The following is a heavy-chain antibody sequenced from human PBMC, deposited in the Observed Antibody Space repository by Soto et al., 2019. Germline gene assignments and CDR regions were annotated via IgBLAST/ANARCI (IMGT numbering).Heavy chain of an antibody. CDR3: ARIPLDTSSGWEYYYYYGMDV. CDR1: GFSLSTSGMC. D-gene: IGHD6-19*01. Sequence: SAPTLVNPTQTLTLTCTFSGFSLSTSGMCVSWIRQPPGKALEWLALIDWDDDKYYSTSLKTRLTISKDTSKNQVVLTMTNMDPVDTATYYCARIPLDTSSGWEYYYYYGMDVWGQGTTVTVSS. J-gene: IGHJ6*02. CDR2: IDWDDDK. V-gene: IGHV2-70*01.